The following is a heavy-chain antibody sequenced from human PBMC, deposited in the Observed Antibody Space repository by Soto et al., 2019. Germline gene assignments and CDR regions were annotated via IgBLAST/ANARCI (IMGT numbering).Heavy chain of an antibody. Sequence: QITLKESGPTLVKPTQTLTLTCTFSGLSLSTSGEAVGWIRQPPGKALDWLALIYWDDDKRYNPTLKTRLTITKHTSKTQVVLTLTNMDPVDTATYYCAHYVSTSPAGWFAPWGQGILVPVSS. CDR1: GLSLSTSGEA. CDR3: AHYVSTSPAGWFAP. J-gene: IGHJ5*02. CDR2: IYWDDDK. D-gene: IGHD3-10*02. V-gene: IGHV2-5*02.